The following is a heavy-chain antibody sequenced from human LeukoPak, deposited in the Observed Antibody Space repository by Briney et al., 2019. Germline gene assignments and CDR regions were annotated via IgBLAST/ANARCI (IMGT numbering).Heavy chain of an antibody. CDR1: GYPFTTSW. Sequence: GESLKISCQGFGYPFTTSWIGWVRQLPGKGLQWTAIIYAGNSDAKYSPSFQGQVSISTDRSISTAYLHWSSLKASDTAIYYCAIINHPDGRVYWGQGTLVTVSS. CDR3: AIINHPDGRVY. V-gene: IGHV5-51*01. J-gene: IGHJ4*02. D-gene: IGHD5-24*01. CDR2: IYAGNSDA.